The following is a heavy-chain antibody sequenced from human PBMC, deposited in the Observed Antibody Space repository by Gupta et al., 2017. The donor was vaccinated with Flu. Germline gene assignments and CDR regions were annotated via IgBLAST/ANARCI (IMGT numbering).Heavy chain of an antibody. Sequence: QVQLQESGPVLVKPSQAPSLNCTVSGGSLSSGGYYWTWIRQHPGKGLVWTGYINYSGSTYYNPSLKSRVSLSVDTSKNQFSLKLSSVTAADTAVYSCARDDPYYYHMDVWGKGTTVTVSS. CDR2: INYSGST. CDR3: ARDDPYYYHMDV. CDR1: GGSLSSGGYY. J-gene: IGHJ6*03. V-gene: IGHV4-31*03.